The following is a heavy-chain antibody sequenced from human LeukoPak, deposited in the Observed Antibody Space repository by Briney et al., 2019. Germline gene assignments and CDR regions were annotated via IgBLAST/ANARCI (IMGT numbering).Heavy chain of an antibody. Sequence: ASVKVSCKASGYTFTSYGISWVRQAPGQGLEWMGWISAYNGNTNYAQKLQGRVTMTTDTSTSTAYMELRSLGSDDTAVYYCARGIEYSSFGYYYYMDVWGKGTTVTVSS. CDR3: ARGIEYSSFGYYYYMDV. CDR2: ISAYNGNT. D-gene: IGHD6-6*01. CDR1: GYTFTSYG. J-gene: IGHJ6*03. V-gene: IGHV1-18*01.